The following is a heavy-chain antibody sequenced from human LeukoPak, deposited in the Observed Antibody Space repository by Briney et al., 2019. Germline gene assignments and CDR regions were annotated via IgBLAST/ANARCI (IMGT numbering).Heavy chain of an antibody. Sequence: TGGSLRLSCAASGFTFSSYGMHWVRQAPGKGLEWVAVISYDGSNKYYADSVKGRFTISRDNSKNTLYLQMNSLRAEDTAVYYCAREHGTDLEMAWFDPWGQGTLVTVSS. CDR1: GFTFSSYG. V-gene: IGHV3-30*03. CDR2: ISYDGSNK. CDR3: AREHGTDLEMAWFDP. J-gene: IGHJ5*02. D-gene: IGHD5-24*01.